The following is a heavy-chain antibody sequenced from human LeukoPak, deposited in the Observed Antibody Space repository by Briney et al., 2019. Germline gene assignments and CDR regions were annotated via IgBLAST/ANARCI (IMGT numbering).Heavy chain of an antibody. Sequence: GGSLRLSCAASGFTFSTYAMSWVRQAPGKGLEWVSSNSSSSSYIYYADSVKGRFTISRDNAKNSLYLQMNSLRAEDTAVYYCASDCSSNSCYYGEDYWGQGTLVTVSS. V-gene: IGHV3-21*01. CDR2: NSSSSSYI. CDR3: ASDCSSNSCYYGEDY. CDR1: GFTFSTYA. D-gene: IGHD2-2*01. J-gene: IGHJ4*02.